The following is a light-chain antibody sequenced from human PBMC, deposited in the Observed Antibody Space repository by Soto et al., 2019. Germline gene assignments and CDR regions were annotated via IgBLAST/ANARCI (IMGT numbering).Light chain of an antibody. CDR2: GAS. CDR1: QSVNRN. J-gene: IGKJ1*01. Sequence: EIVMTQSPASLSVSPGERATLSCRASQSVNRNLAWYQQKPGQAPRLLIYGASTRATGLPARFSGSGSGTEFTLTVSSLQSEDLAVYYCQQYNKWPQTFGQGTKVEIK. V-gene: IGKV3-15*01. CDR3: QQYNKWPQT.